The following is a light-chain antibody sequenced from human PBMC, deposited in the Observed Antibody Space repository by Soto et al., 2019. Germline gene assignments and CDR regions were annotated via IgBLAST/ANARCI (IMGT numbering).Light chain of an antibody. CDR2: GAS. V-gene: IGKV3-20*01. J-gene: IGKJ5*01. CDR1: QSVSSSY. CDR3: QQYGSSPPIT. Sequence: ESVLTQSPGTLSLSPGERATLSCRASQSVSSSYLAWYQQKPGQAPRLLIYGASSRATGIPDRFGGSGSGTDFTLTISRLEPEDFAVYYCQQYGSSPPITFGQGTRLEIK.